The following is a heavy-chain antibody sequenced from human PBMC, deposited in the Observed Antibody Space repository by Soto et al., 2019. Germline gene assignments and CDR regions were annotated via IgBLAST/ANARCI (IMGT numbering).Heavy chain of an antibody. V-gene: IGHV4-61*01. Sequence: QAHLQESGPGLVKPSETLSLTCTVSGGSVSSGTYYWSWIRQSPGKGLEWIGFIYDSGRTNYNPSLNGRVTITLFTSKNRFSLKLTSVTAADTAVYYCARAPPFVGSGYDEWGLGTRVTVSS. J-gene: IGHJ4*02. CDR2: IYDSGRT. CDR1: GGSVSSGTYY. CDR3: ARAPPFVGSGYDE. D-gene: IGHD3-3*01.